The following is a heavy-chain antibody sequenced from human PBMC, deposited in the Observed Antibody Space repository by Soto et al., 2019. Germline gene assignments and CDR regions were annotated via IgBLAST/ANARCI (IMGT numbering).Heavy chain of an antibody. V-gene: IGHV4-59*01. CDR3: AKSRYYFDY. D-gene: IGHD6-25*01. J-gene: IGHJ4*02. Sequence: TSETLSLTCTVSGGSISRYYWSWIRQPPGKGLEWIGYIYYSGSTNYNPSLKSRVTISVDTSKNQFSLKLSSVTAADTAVYYCAKSRYYFDYWGQGTLVTVSS. CDR1: GGSISRYY. CDR2: IYYSGST.